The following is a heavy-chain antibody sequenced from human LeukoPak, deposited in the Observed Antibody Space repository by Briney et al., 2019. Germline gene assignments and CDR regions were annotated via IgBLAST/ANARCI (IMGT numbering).Heavy chain of an antibody. V-gene: IGHV3-48*02. Sequence: GGSLRLSCAASGFTFSSFGMYWVRQAPGKGLEWLSYISTSSGTMYYADSVKGRFTISRDNAKNSLSLQMNSLGDEDTAVYYCARDHCTGGVCYYYSDYWGQGTLVAVSS. J-gene: IGHJ4*02. CDR2: ISTSSGTM. CDR3: ARDHCTGGVCYYYSDY. D-gene: IGHD2-8*02. CDR1: GFTFSSFG.